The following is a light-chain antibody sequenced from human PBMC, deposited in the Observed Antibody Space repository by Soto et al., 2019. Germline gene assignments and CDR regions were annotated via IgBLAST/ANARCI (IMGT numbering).Light chain of an antibody. J-gene: IGKJ4*01. CDR3: QQSYRTPLT. Sequence: DIQMTQSPSSLSASVGDRVTITCRASQSISNNLNWYQQKPGKAPSLLIYAASSLQSGVPSRFSGSGSGTDFTLVINSLQPEDFTTYYCQQSYRTPLTFGGGTKVEIK. CDR1: QSISNN. V-gene: IGKV1-39*01. CDR2: AAS.